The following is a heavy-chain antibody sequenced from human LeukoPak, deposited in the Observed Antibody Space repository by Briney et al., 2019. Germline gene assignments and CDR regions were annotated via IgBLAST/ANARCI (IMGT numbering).Heavy chain of an antibody. CDR1: GFTFSSYW. Sequence: GGALRLSCAASGFTFSSYWMHWVRQAPGKGLVWVSCLNNDGSSMRYADSVRGRFTISRDNAKNTLYLQMNSLRAEDTAVYYCAKDGYNWNSEFYYYYYMDVWGKGTTVTVSS. CDR3: AKDGYNWNSEFYYYYYMDV. CDR2: LNNDGSSM. D-gene: IGHD1-7*01. V-gene: IGHV3-74*01. J-gene: IGHJ6*03.